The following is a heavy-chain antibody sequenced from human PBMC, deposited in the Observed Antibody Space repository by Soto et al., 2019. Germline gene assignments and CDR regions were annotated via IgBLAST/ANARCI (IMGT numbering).Heavy chain of an antibody. CDR3: AKDLRPPGPFYYDSSGYLPRDS. CDR1: GFTFSSYG. Sequence: QVQLVESGGGVVQPGRSLRLSCAASGFTFSSYGMHWVRQAPGKVLECVAVISYDGINKYYTDSVKGRFTISRDNSKNTVFLQMNRLRDDDTAVYYCAKDLRPPGPFYYDSSGYLPRDSWGQGTLVTVSS. V-gene: IGHV3-30*18. D-gene: IGHD3-22*01. J-gene: IGHJ4*02. CDR2: ISYDGINK.